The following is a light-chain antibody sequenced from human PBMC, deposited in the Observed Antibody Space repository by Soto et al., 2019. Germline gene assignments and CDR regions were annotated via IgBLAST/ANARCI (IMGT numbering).Light chain of an antibody. V-gene: IGLV1-51*01. CDR3: GSWDSSLSAYV. Sequence: QSVRTQPPSVSAAPGQKVTMSCSGSSSNIGGNSVSWYQQLPGTAPKLLIYDDNKRPSGIPDRFSGSKSGTSATLGITGFQTGDEADYYCGSWDSSLSAYVFGTGTKLTVL. J-gene: IGLJ1*01. CDR2: DDN. CDR1: SSNIGGNS.